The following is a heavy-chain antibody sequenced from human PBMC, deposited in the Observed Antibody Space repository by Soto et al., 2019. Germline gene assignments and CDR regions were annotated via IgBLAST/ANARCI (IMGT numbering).Heavy chain of an antibody. CDR2: INPKTGDT. CDR1: GYTFTDFY. J-gene: IGHJ5*02. D-gene: IGHD1-1*01. V-gene: IGHV1-2*02. CDR3: ATGTNGTTGWYHP. Sequence: QVQLVQSGTEVKKPGASVTVSCKSSGYTFTDFYLHWLRQAPGQGLEWVGWINPKTGDTKSSQNFHGRVTMSRDTSVSTAYIDLTSLTSDDTAMYYCATGTNGTTGWYHPWGQGTRVTVSS.